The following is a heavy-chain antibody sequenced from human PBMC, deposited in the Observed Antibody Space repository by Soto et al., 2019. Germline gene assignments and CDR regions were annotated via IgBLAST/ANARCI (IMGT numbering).Heavy chain of an antibody. CDR3: ARSNYDYIWGWGDAFDI. Sequence: QVQLQESGPGLVKPSGTLSLTCAVSSGSISSSNWWSWVRQPPGKGLEWIGEIYHSGSTNYNPSLKSRVTISVDKSKNQFSLKLSSVTAADTAVYYCARSNYDYIWGWGDAFDIWGQGTMVTVSS. D-gene: IGHD3-16*01. J-gene: IGHJ3*02. CDR1: SGSISSSNW. CDR2: IYHSGST. V-gene: IGHV4-4*02.